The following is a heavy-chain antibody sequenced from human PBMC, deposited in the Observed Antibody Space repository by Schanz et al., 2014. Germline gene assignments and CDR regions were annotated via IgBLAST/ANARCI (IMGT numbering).Heavy chain of an antibody. J-gene: IGHJ4*02. D-gene: IGHD5-12*01. Sequence: QIQLVQSGPEVKKPGATVKVSCKASGYIFINSGISWVRQAPGQGLEWMGWISAYNGNTKYPQKLQGRVTMTTDTSTSTAYMELSSLRSEDTAVYSCARGIGGYSANNYFDYWGQGTLVTVSS. CDR1: GYIFINSG. CDR3: ARGIGGYSANNYFDY. CDR2: ISAYNGNT. V-gene: IGHV1-18*01.